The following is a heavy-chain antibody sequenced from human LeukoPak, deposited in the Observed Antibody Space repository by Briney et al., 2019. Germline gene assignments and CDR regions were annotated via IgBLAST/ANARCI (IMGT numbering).Heavy chain of an antibody. Sequence: GGSLRLSCAASGFTFNRNAISWVRQAPGKGLEWVSTIGGSGDKTFYADSVKGRFTISRDNSKNMVHLQMNSLTGEDTALYYCVRRGDSSSGWGDHDFWGQGALVTVSS. J-gene: IGHJ4*02. V-gene: IGHV3-23*01. CDR1: GFTFNRNA. CDR2: IGGSGDKT. CDR3: VRRGDSSSGWGDHDF. D-gene: IGHD6-19*01.